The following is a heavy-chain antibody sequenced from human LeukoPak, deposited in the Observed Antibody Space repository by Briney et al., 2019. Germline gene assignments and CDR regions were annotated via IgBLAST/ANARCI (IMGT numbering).Heavy chain of an antibody. CDR1: GGTFSSYA. V-gene: IGHV1-69*13. J-gene: IGHJ6*02. Sequence: GASVKVSCKASGGTFSSYAISWVRQAPGQGLEWMGGIIPIFGTANYAQKFQGRVTITADESTSTAYMELSSLRSEDTAVYYCVRDPPGRYYYDSSGYRPALDVWGQGTTVTVSS. CDR2: IIPIFGTA. CDR3: VRDPPGRYYYDSSGYRPALDV. D-gene: IGHD3-22*01.